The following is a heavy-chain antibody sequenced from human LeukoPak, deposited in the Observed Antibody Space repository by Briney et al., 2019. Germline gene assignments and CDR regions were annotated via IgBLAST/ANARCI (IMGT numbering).Heavy chain of an antibody. CDR3: ARELLRFGDLSVFHRNTYYMDV. V-gene: IGHV4-4*07. D-gene: IGHD3-10*01. Sequence: SETLSFTCTVSGGSISSYFCSWIRQPAGKGLEWIGRIYTSGSTNYNPSLKSRVTMSVDTSKNQFSLKLSSVTAADTAVYYCARELLRFGDLSVFHRNTYYMDVWGKGTTVTVSS. J-gene: IGHJ6*03. CDR1: GGSISSYF. CDR2: IYTSGST.